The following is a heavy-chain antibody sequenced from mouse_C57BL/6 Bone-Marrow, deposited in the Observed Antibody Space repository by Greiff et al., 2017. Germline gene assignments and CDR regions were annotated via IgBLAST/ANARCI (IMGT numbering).Heavy chain of an antibody. J-gene: IGHJ3*01. Sequence: VTLMESGPGLVAPSQSLSITCTVSGFSLTSYGVDWVRQPPGKGLEWLGVIWGGGSTNYNSALMSRLSISKDNSKSQVFLKMNSLQTDDTAMYYCAKHSERYYYGSSYPFAYWGQGTLVTVSA. CDR2: IWGGGST. V-gene: IGHV2-9*01. D-gene: IGHD1-1*01. CDR1: GFSLTSYG. CDR3: AKHSERYYYGSSYPFAY.